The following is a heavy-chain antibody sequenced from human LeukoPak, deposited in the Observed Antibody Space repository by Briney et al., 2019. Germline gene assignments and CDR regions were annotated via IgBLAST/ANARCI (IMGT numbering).Heavy chain of an antibody. D-gene: IGHD2-2*01. Sequence: PGGSLRLSCAASGFTFSSYSMNWVRQAPGKGLEWVSYISSSSSTIYYADSEKGRFTISRDNAKNSLYLQMNSLRAEDTAVYYCARDDCSSTSCYVPPGYFDLWGRGTLVTVSS. CDR1: GFTFSSYS. CDR3: ARDDCSSTSCYVPPGYFDL. J-gene: IGHJ2*01. V-gene: IGHV3-48*01. CDR2: ISSSSSTI.